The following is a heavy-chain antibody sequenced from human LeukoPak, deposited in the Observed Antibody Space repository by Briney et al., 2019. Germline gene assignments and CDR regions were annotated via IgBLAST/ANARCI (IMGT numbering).Heavy chain of an antibody. CDR2: INHSGST. D-gene: IGHD2-2*01. CDR3: ARFTSWFHFDY. V-gene: IGHV4-34*01. Sequence: SETLSLTCAVYGGSFSGYCWSWIRQPPGKGLEWIGEINHSGSTNYNPSLTSRVTISVGTSRTQFSLKLSSVTAADTAVYYCARFTSWFHFDYWGQGTLVTVSS. CDR1: GGSFSGYC. J-gene: IGHJ4*02.